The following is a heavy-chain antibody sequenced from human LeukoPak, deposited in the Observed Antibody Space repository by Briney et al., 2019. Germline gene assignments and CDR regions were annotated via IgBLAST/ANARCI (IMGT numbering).Heavy chain of an antibody. CDR3: ARVGTAMDDFDY. V-gene: IGHV4-59*01. CDR2: IYYSGST. D-gene: IGHD5-18*01. J-gene: IGHJ4*02. Sequence: SETLSLTCAVYGGSFSGYYWSWIRQPPGKGLEWIGYIYYSGSTNYNPSLKSRVTISVDTSKNQFSLKLSSVTAADTAVYYCARVGTAMDDFDYWGQGTLVTVSS. CDR1: GGSFSGYY.